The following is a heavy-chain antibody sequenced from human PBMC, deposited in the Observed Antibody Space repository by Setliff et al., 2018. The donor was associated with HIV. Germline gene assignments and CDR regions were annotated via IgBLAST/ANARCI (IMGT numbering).Heavy chain of an antibody. CDR2: IYNSAST. Sequence: ETLSLTCTVSGDSISTDYWTWIRQPPGKGLEWIGYIYNSASTSYNPSLKSRVTISVDTSKNQFSLKLSSVTAADTAVYYCARHSPSVYWGPGTLVTVTS. CDR1: GDSISTDY. J-gene: IGHJ4*02. CDR3: ARHSPSVY. V-gene: IGHV4-59*08.